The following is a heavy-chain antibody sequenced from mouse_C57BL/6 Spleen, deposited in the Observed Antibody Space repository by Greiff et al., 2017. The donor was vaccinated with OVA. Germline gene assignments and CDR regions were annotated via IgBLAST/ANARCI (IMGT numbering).Heavy chain of an antibody. CDR3: ANFYGRGWYFDV. D-gene: IGHD1-1*01. Sequence: VQLVESGAELVKPGASVKLSCKASGYTFTSYWMHWVKQRPGQGLEWIGMIQPNSGSTNYNEKFKSKATLTVDKSSSTAYMQLSSLTSEDSAVYYCANFYGRGWYFDVWGTGTTVTVSS. J-gene: IGHJ1*03. CDR1: GYTFTSYW. V-gene: IGHV1-64*01. CDR2: IQPNSGST.